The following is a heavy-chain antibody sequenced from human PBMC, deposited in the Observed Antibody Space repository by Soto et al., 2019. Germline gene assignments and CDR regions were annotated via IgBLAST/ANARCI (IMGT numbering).Heavy chain of an antibody. D-gene: IGHD6-6*01. CDR1: GFTFSSYA. J-gene: IGHJ4*02. Sequence: GGSLRLSCAASGFTFSSYAMSWVRQAPGKGLEWVPAISGSGGSTYYADSVKGRFTISRDNSKNTLYLQMNSLRAEDTAVYYCAKDYSSSPGLFDYWGQGTLVTVSS. CDR3: AKDYSSSPGLFDY. V-gene: IGHV3-23*01. CDR2: ISGSGGST.